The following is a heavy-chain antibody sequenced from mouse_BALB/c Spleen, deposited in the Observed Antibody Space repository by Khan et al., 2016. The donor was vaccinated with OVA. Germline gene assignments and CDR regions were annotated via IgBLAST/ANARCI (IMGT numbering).Heavy chain of an antibody. J-gene: IGHJ4*01. CDR3: ASDGSSYSYAMDC. Sequence: EVELVESGPGLVKPSQSLSLTCTVTGYSITSDYAWNWIRQSPGNKLEWMGYISSSGSTNSNPALKSRILITRATSKNQFFLQLNSVTTEDTAAYYCASDGSSYSYAMDCGGQGTSVTVSS. V-gene: IGHV3-2*02. CDR2: ISSSGST. CDR1: GYSITSDYA. D-gene: IGHD2-3*01.